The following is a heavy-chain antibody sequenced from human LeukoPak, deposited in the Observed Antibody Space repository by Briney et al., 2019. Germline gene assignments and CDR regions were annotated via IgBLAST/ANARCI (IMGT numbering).Heavy chain of an antibody. CDR2: IYYSGST. Sequence: SETLSLTCTVSGGSISSYYWSWIRQPPGKGLEWIGYIYYSGSTNYNPSLKSRVTISVDTSKNQFSLKLSSVTAADTAVYYCARDYYDSSGPWAYYYGMDVWGQGTTVTVSS. V-gene: IGHV4-59*01. D-gene: IGHD3-22*01. CDR3: ARDYYDSSGPWAYYYGMDV. J-gene: IGHJ6*02. CDR1: GGSISSYY.